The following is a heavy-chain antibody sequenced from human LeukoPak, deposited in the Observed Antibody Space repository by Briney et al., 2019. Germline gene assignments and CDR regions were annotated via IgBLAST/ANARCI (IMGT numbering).Heavy chain of an antibody. D-gene: IGHD2-15*01. CDR3: ARTYCSGGSCYSDY. Sequence: SETLSLTCTVAGGSISSYYWSWIRQPPGKGLEWIVYIYYSGSTNYNPSLKRRVTISVDTSKNQFSLTLSSVTAADTAVYYCARTYCSGGSCYSDYWGQGTLVTVSS. V-gene: IGHV4-59*01. J-gene: IGHJ4*02. CDR2: IYYSGST. CDR1: GGSISSYY.